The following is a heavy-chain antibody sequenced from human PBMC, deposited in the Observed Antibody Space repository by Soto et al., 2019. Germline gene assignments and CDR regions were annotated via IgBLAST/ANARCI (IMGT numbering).Heavy chain of an antibody. J-gene: IGHJ6*02. D-gene: IGHD6-6*01. V-gene: IGHV4-39*01. Sequence: SETLSLTCTVSGGSISSSSYYWGWIRQPPGKGLEWIGSIYYSGSTYYHPSLKSRVTISVDTSKNQFSLKLSSVTAADTAVYYCARHEEYSSSFRTGYYGMDVWGQGTTVT. CDR1: GGSISSSSYY. CDR3: ARHEEYSSSFRTGYYGMDV. CDR2: IYYSGST.